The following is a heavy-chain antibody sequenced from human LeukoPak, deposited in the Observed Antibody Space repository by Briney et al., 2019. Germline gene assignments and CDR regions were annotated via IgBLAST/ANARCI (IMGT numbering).Heavy chain of an antibody. Sequence: SETLSLTCTVSGDSVRTSNSYWGWIRQPPGKGLEWIGSMYYSGNTYYNPSLKSRVAISVDTSKNQFSLKLSSVTAADTAVYYCARGVSTVVTPFLLDYWGQGTLVTVSS. CDR3: ARGVSTVVTPFLLDY. CDR1: GDSVRTSNSY. D-gene: IGHD4-23*01. J-gene: IGHJ4*02. CDR2: MYYSGNT. V-gene: IGHV4-39*07.